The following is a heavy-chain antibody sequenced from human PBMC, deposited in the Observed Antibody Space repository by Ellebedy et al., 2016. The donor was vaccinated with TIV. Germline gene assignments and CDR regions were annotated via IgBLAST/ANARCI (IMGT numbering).Heavy chain of an antibody. V-gene: IGHV3-23*01. D-gene: IGHD1-1*01. CDR3: ARVGYSGTQYYFDY. Sequence: GESLKISCAASGFTFSSYAMSWVRQAPGKGLEWVSAISGSGGSTYYADSVKGRFTISRDNAKNSLYLQMNSLRAEDTAVYYCARVGYSGTQYYFDYWGQGTLVTVSS. CDR1: GFTFSSYA. CDR2: ISGSGGST. J-gene: IGHJ4*02.